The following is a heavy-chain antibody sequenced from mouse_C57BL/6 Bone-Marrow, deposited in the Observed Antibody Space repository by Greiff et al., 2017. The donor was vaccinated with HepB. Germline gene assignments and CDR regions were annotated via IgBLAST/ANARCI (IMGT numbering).Heavy chain of an antibody. CDR2: ISSGGSYT. J-gene: IGHJ2*01. D-gene: IGHD1-1*01. CDR1: GFTFSSYG. Sequence: EVKVVESGGDLVKPGGSLKLSCAASGFTFSSYGMSWVRQTPDKRLEWVATISSGGSYTYYPDSLKGLFNISRDNAKNTLYLQMSSLKSEDTAMYYCARPYYDGSRWDFDYWGQGTTLTVSS. V-gene: IGHV5-6*01. CDR3: ARPYYDGSRWDFDY.